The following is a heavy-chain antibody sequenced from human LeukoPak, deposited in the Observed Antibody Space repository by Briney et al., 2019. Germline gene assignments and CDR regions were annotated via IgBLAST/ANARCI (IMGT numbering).Heavy chain of an antibody. CDR1: GFTLSSYA. Sequence: PGGSLRLSCAASGFTLSSYAMSWVRQAPGKGLEWVSTMNGNGRGTYYVASVKGRFTIYRDNSKNTLYLQMNSLRAEDTAVYYCAKSIVVVPAAIIAYFYGMGVWGQETTVTVSS. V-gene: IGHV3-23*01. D-gene: IGHD2-2*02. CDR2: MNGNGRGT. CDR3: AKSIVVVPAAIIAYFYGMGV. J-gene: IGHJ6*02.